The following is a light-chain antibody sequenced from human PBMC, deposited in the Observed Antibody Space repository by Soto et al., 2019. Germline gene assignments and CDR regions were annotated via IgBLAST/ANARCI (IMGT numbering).Light chain of an antibody. CDR2: AAS. CDR3: QQGNSFPFT. CDR1: QGISNW. V-gene: IGKV1D-12*01. Sequence: DIEITHSPCSVAASVGDRVSITCRASQGISNWLAWYQQKPGRAPKLLIYAASSLQSGVSSRFSGSGSGTDFTLTISSLQPEDFATYYCQQGNSFPFTFGPGTKVDIK. J-gene: IGKJ3*01.